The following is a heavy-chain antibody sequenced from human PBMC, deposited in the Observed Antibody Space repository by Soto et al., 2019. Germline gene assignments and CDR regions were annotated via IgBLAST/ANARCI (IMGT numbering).Heavy chain of an antibody. D-gene: IGHD2-15*01. CDR2: ISNSGST. CDR3: ASFRCSGGSCALSP. CDR1: GGSIETFY. V-gene: IGHV4-59*08. J-gene: IGHJ5*02. Sequence: SSETLSLTCTISGGSIETFYWSWIRQPPGKGLEWIGYISNSGSTYYNPSLKSRVTISVDTSKNQFSLKLSSVTAADTAVYYCASFRCSGGSCALSPWGQGALVTVSS.